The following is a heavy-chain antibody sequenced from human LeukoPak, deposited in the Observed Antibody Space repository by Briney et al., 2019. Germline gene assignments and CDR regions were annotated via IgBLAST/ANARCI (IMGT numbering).Heavy chain of an antibody. Sequence: GGSLRLSCAASGFTFSSYAMSWVRQAPGKGLEWVSAISGSGGSTYYADSGKGGLTISRENSKKRLYLQMNRLRAEERAVNYCAKDTRYDFWSGYVPGYYYGMDVWGQGTTVTVSS. CDR2: ISGSGGST. CDR1: GFTFSSYA. V-gene: IGHV3-23*01. D-gene: IGHD3-3*01. J-gene: IGHJ6*02. CDR3: AKDTRYDFWSGYVPGYYYGMDV.